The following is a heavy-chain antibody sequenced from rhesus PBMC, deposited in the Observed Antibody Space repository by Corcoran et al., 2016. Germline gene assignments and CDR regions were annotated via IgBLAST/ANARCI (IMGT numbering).Heavy chain of an antibody. Sequence: EVQLVESGGGLVQPGGSLRLSCAASGFTFSSYCMHWVRQAPGKGLEWVAIISYDGSKKYYANSLKDRFTITRDNSKNMLYLQMNNLKLEDTAVYYCASNYEDDYGYYFSWGQGVLVTVSS. V-gene: IGHV3-54*02. CDR1: GFTFSSYC. D-gene: IGHD3-9*01. CDR3: ASNYEDDYGYYFS. J-gene: IGHJ4*01. CDR2: ISYDGSKK.